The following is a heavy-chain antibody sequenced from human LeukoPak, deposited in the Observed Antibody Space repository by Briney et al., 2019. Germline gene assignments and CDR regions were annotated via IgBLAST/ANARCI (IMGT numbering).Heavy chain of an antibody. J-gene: IGHJ6*02. CDR3: AKVDFDYYYYYGMDV. Sequence: HPGGSLRLSCAASGLTFSSYAMSWVRQAPGKGLERVSAISGSGGSTYYADSVKGRFTISRDNSKNTLYLQMNSLRAEDTAVYYCAKVDFDYYYYYGMDVWGQGTTVTVSS. CDR1: GLTFSSYA. CDR2: ISGSGGST. V-gene: IGHV3-23*01. D-gene: IGHD3-9*01.